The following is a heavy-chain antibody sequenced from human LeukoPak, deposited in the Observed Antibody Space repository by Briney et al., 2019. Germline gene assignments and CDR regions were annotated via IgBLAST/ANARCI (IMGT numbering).Heavy chain of an antibody. J-gene: IGHJ3*02. CDR3: ATGATSGSEAFDI. CDR1: GCTFSNYG. Sequence: GRSLRLSCAASGCTFSNYGVHWVRQAPGKGLEWVAVIWFDGINKYYADSVKGRFTISRDNSKNTLFLQMNSLRAEDTAVYYCATGATSGSEAFDIWGQGTMVTVSS. CDR2: IWFDGINK. D-gene: IGHD1-26*01. V-gene: IGHV3-33*01.